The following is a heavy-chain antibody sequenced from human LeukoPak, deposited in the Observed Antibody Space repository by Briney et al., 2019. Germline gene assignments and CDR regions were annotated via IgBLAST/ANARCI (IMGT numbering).Heavy chain of an antibody. V-gene: IGHV3-30*18. CDR1: GFTFSSYG. D-gene: IGHD1-26*01. CDR2: ISFDGSNQ. CDR3: AKPPEVGATVGYFDY. Sequence: GGSLRLSCAASGFTFSSYGMHWVRQAPGKGLEWVALISFDGSNQYYADSVKGRFTISRDNSKNTLYLQMNSLRAEDTAVYYCAKPPEVGATVGYFDYWGQGTLVNVSS. J-gene: IGHJ4*02.